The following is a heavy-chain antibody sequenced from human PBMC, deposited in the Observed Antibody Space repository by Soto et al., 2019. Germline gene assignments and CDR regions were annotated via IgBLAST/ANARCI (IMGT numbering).Heavy chain of an antibody. D-gene: IGHD3-10*01. CDR1: GFTFSSYA. CDR3: AKASERGYYGSGQTLDY. J-gene: IGHJ4*02. CDR2: ISGSGGST. Sequence: EVQLLESGGGLVQPGGSLRLSCAASGFTFSSYAMSWVRQAPGKGLEWVSAISGSGGSTYYADSVKGRFTISRDNSKNTLYLQMNSLRAEDTAVYYCAKASERGYYGSGQTLDYWGQGTLVTVSS. V-gene: IGHV3-23*01.